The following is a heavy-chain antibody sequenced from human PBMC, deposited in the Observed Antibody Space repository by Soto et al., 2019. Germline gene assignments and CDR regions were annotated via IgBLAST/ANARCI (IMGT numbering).Heavy chain of an antibody. J-gene: IGHJ6*02. D-gene: IGHD6-6*01. CDR2: ISGSGGRT. Sequence: GGSLRLSCAASGFTFSRYAMSWVRQAPGKGLEWVSAISGSGGRTYYADSVKGRFTISRDNSKNTLYLQMNSLRAEDTAVYYCAKVGGFSSSAAEGYGMDVWGQGTTVTVSS. CDR1: GFTFSRYA. CDR3: AKVGGFSSSAAEGYGMDV. V-gene: IGHV3-23*01.